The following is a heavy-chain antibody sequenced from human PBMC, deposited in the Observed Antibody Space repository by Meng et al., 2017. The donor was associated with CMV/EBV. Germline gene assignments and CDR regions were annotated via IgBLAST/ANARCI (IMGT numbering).Heavy chain of an antibody. J-gene: IGHJ3*02. V-gene: IGHV3-48*04. Sequence: GESLKISCAASGFTFSSYSMNWVRQAPGKGLEWVSYISSSSSTIYYADSVKGRFTISRDNAKNSLYLQMNSLRAEDTAVYYCARDRRGIMDAFDIWGQGTMVTVSS. CDR1: GFTFSSYS. CDR2: ISSSSSTI. CDR3: ARDRRGIMDAFDI.